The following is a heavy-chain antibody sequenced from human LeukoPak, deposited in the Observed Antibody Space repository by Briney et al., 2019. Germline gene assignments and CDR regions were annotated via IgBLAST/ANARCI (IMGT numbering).Heavy chain of an antibody. Sequence: GGSLRLSCAASGFTFSSYVIHWVRQAPGKGLECVSYISSSGSTIYYADSVKGRLTISRDNGKSSLYLQMNSLRAEDTAVYYCAELGITMIGGVWGKGTTVTISS. J-gene: IGHJ6*04. CDR1: GFTFSSYV. CDR2: ISSSGSTI. D-gene: IGHD3-10*02. V-gene: IGHV3-48*03. CDR3: AELGITMIGGV.